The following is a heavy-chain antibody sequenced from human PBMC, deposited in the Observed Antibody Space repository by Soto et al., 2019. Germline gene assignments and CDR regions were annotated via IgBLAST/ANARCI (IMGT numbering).Heavy chain of an antibody. CDR1: GGTFNTYT. D-gene: IGHD5-18*01. J-gene: IGHJ1*01. V-gene: IGHV1-69*16. Sequence: HVQLVQSGAEVKKPGSSVTISCKASGGTFNTYTFSWVRQAPGQGLEWMGSILPILGSVNYAQNFQGRLSITPDQSSTSADMELSSLTSLDAAVYFCGRIPRYSFPTSDPRDHWGQSTMVTVSS. CDR2: ILPILGSV. CDR3: GRIPRYSFPTSDPRDH.